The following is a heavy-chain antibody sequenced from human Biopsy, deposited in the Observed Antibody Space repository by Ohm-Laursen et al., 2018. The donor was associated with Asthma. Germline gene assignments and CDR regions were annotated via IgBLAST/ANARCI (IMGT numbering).Heavy chain of an antibody. D-gene: IGHD5-24*01. CDR3: ARVKDGYNFDY. J-gene: IGHJ4*02. CDR2: IYHSGST. CDR1: GGSISSGGYS. V-gene: IGHV4-30-2*01. Sequence: SDTLSLTWAVSGGSISSGGYSWSWIRQPPGKGLEWIGYIYHSGSTYYNPSLKSRVTISVDMSKNQFSLKLSSVTAADTAVYYCARVKDGYNFDYWGQGTLVTVSS.